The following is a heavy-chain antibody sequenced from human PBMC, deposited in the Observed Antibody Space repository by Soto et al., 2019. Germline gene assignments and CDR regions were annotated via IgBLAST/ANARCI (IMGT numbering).Heavy chain of an antibody. V-gene: IGHV3-30-3*01. CDR2: ISYDGSNK. CDR1: GFTFSSYA. CDR3: ARSAPHYNWNDFELFTQRYYFDY. J-gene: IGHJ4*02. D-gene: IGHD1-20*01. Sequence: PGGSLRLSCAASGFTFSSYAMHWVRQAPGKGLEWVAVISYDGSNKYYADSVKGRFTISRDNSKNTLYLQMNSLRAEDTAVYYCARSAPHYNWNDFELFTQRYYFDYWGQ.